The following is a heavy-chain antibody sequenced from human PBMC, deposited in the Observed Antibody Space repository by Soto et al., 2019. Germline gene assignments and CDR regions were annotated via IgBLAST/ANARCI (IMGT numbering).Heavy chain of an antibody. CDR2: ISSSSSYI. CDR1: GFTFSSYA. Sequence: GGSLRLSCAASGFTFSSYAMSWVRQAQEKGLEWVSAISSSSSYIYYADSVKGRFTISRDNAKNSLYLQMNSLRAEDTAVYYCASEILEDYIWGSYYYYYMDVWGKGTTVTVS. J-gene: IGHJ6*03. V-gene: IGHV3-21*01. D-gene: IGHD3-16*01. CDR3: ASEILEDYIWGSYYYYYMDV.